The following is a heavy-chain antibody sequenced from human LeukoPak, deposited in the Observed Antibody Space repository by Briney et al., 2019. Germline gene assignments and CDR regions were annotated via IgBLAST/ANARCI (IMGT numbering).Heavy chain of an antibody. CDR1: GFTFSIYW. Sequence: PGESLRLSCAASGFTFSIYWMSWVRQAPGKGLEWVANIKQDGSEKYYVDSVKGRFTISRDNAKNSLYLQMNSLRAEDTAVYYCARDRRTIAAAGYTTDYWGQGTLVTVSS. D-gene: IGHD6-13*01. CDR3: ARDRRTIAAAGYTTDY. V-gene: IGHV3-7*01. J-gene: IGHJ4*02. CDR2: IKQDGSEK.